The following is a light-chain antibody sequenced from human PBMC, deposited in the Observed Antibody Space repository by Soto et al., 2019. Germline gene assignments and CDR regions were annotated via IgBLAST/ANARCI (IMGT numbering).Light chain of an antibody. J-gene: IGLJ1*01. CDR1: SSDVGKYDR. CDR2: EVT. V-gene: IGLV2-18*02. CDR3: SSYISTSRYV. Sequence: QSALTQPPSVSGSPGQSVTISCTGTSSDVGKYDRVSWYQQPPGTAPKLIIYEVTNRPSGVPARFSGSKSGNTASLTISGLQAEDEADYYCSSYISTSRYVFGAGTKVTAL.